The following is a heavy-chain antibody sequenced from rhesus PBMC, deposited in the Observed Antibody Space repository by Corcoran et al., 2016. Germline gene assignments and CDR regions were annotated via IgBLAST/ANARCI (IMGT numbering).Heavy chain of an antibody. CDR3: ARYRGWNHVDY. J-gene: IGHJ4*01. D-gene: IGHD1-1*01. V-gene: IGHV4-80*01. Sequence: QVQLQESGPGLVKPSETLSLTCAVSVGSFSSYWWSWIRQPPGKGLDWIGDINGNSGGPNYNPSLMSRVTMSKDASKNQFSLRLSAVTAADPAVYYCARYRGWNHVDYWGQGVLCTVSS. CDR2: INGNSGGP. CDR1: VGSFSSYW.